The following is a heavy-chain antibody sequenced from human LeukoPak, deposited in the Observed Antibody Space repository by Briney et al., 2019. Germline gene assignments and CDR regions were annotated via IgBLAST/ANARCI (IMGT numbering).Heavy chain of an antibody. Sequence: SETLSLTCSVSGGSISSYYWSWIRQPPGKGLEWIGYIYYSGSTNYNPSLKSRVTISVDTSKNQFSLRLSSVTAADTAVYYCARDNWNYGSSMDVWGQGTTVTVSS. CDR2: IYYSGST. D-gene: IGHD1-7*01. J-gene: IGHJ6*02. CDR1: GGSISSYY. CDR3: ARDNWNYGSSMDV. V-gene: IGHV4-59*01.